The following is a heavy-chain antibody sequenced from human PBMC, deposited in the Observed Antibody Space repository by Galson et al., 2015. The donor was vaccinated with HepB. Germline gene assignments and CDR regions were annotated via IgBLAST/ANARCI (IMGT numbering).Heavy chain of an antibody. CDR2: ISYDGSNK. J-gene: IGHJ6*02. Sequence: SLRLSCAASGFTFSSYAMHWVRQAPGKGLEWVAVISYDGSNKYYADSVKGRFTISRDNSKNTLYLQMNSLRAEDTAVYYCARPSGPVTGDYYYYGMDVWGQGTTVTVSS. V-gene: IGHV3-30*04. D-gene: IGHD6-25*01. CDR1: GFTFSSYA. CDR3: ARPSGPVTGDYYYYGMDV.